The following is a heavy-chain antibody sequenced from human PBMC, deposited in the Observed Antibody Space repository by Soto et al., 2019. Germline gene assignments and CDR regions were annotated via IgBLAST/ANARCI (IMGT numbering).Heavy chain of an antibody. CDR2: ISYDGSNK. CDR3: ARGRLGELDY. V-gene: IGHV3-30-3*01. Sequence: QVQLVESGGGVVQPGRSLRLSCAASGFTFSSYAMHWVRQAPGKGPEWVAVISYDGSNKYYADSVKGRFTISRDNSKNTLYLQMNSLRAEDTAVYYCARGRLGELDYWGQGTLVTVSS. D-gene: IGHD3-16*01. J-gene: IGHJ4*02. CDR1: GFTFSSYA.